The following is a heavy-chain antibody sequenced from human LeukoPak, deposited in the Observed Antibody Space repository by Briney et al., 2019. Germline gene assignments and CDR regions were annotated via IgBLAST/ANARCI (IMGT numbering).Heavy chain of an antibody. J-gene: IGHJ6*02. D-gene: IGHD2-15*01. V-gene: IGHV3-21*01. Sequence: GGSLRLSCAASGFTFSSYSMNWVRQAPGKGLEWVSSISSSSSYIYYADSVKGRFTISRDNSKNTLYLQMNSLRAEDTAVYYCGRALDAPVTRYYGMDVGGQGTTVTVSS. CDR3: GRALDAPVTRYYGMDV. CDR2: ISSSSSYI. CDR1: GFTFSSYS.